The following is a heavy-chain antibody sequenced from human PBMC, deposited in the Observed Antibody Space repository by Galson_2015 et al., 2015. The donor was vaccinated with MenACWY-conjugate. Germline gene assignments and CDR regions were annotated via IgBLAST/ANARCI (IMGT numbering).Heavy chain of an antibody. CDR1: GYTFTTYG. D-gene: IGHD2-15*01. V-gene: IGHV1-18*01. J-gene: IGHJ6*02. CDR3: ARDWSRCTGGSGGSCTNSHYYYYGTDV. Sequence: SVKVSCKASGYTFTTYGVSWVRQAPGQGLEWMGWISPHNGNRNYAQKFQGRVTMTKDTSTTTAFMELRSLTSDDTAVYYCARDWSRCTGGSGGSCTNSHYYYYGTDVWGQGTTVTVS. CDR2: ISPHNGNR.